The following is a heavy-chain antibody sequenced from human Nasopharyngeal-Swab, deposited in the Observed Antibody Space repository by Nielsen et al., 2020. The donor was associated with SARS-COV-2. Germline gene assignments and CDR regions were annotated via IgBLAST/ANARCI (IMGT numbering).Heavy chain of an antibody. V-gene: IGHV3-21*01. CDR1: GFTFSSYS. CDR2: ISSSSSYI. Sequence: GGSLRLSCAASGFTFSSYSMNWVRQAPGKGLEWVSSISSSSSYIYYADSVKGRFTISRDNAKNSLYLQMNSLRAEDTAVYYCARDPVLGLWASGGYFDLWGRGTLVTVSS. CDR3: ARDPVLGLWASGGYFDL. D-gene: IGHD4/OR15-4a*01. J-gene: IGHJ2*01.